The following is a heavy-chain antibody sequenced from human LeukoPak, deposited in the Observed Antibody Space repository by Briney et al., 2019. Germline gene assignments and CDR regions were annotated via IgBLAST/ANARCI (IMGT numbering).Heavy chain of an antibody. Sequence: SETLSLTCAVSGGSISSGGYSWSWIRQPPGKGLEWIGYIYHSGSTYYNPSLKSRVTISVDRSKNQFSLKLSSVTAADTAVYYCARAIYYGSGSYYYDYWGQGTLVTVSS. CDR1: GGSISSGGYS. J-gene: IGHJ4*02. CDR2: IYHSGST. V-gene: IGHV4-30-2*01. CDR3: ARAIYYGSGSYYYDY. D-gene: IGHD3-10*01.